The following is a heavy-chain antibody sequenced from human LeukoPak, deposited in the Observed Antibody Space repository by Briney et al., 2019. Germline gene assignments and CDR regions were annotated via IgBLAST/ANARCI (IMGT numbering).Heavy chain of an antibody. Sequence: GGSLRLSCAASGFTFSSYAMSWVRQAPGKGLEWVSAISGSGANSYYADSVKGRFTISRDNSKNTLYLQMNSLRAEDTAVYYCAKYNYYGSGSYYNDFDYWGQGTLVTVSS. J-gene: IGHJ4*02. CDR1: GFTFSSYA. CDR2: ISGSGANS. CDR3: AKYNYYGSGSYYNDFDY. D-gene: IGHD3-10*01. V-gene: IGHV3-23*01.